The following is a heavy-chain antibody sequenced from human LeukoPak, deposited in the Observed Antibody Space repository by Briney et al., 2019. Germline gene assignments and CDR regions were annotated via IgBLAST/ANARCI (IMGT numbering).Heavy chain of an antibody. D-gene: IGHD6-13*01. J-gene: IGHJ4*02. CDR1: GFTFSSYA. CDR2: ISGSGGST. CDR3: AKVLGFKYSSSWYGDY. Sequence: PGGSLRLSCAASGFTFSSYAMSWVRQAPGKGLEWVSAISGSGGSTYYADSVKGRFTISRDNSKNTLYLQTNSLRAEDTAVYYCAKVLGFKYSSSWYGDYWGQGTLVTVSS. V-gene: IGHV3-23*01.